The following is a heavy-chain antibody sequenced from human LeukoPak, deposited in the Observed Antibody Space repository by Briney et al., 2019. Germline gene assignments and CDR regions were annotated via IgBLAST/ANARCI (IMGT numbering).Heavy chain of an antibody. CDR2: IKQDRSEK. D-gene: IGHD3-16*01. CDR1: GFTFTNYW. Sequence: TGGSLRLSCAASGFTFTNYWMSWVRQAPGKGLELVANIKQDRSEKYYVDSVKGRFTISRDNAKNSLYLQMNSLRAEDTAVYYCAREGITVSHDLDYWGQGTLVTVSS. J-gene: IGHJ4*02. CDR3: AREGITVSHDLDY. V-gene: IGHV3-7*01.